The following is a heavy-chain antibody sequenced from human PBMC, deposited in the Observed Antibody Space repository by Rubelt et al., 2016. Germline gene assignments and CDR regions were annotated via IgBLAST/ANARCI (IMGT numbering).Heavy chain of an antibody. CDR1: GFIFSKYW. CDR2: INQDGSLI. J-gene: IGHJ5*02. Sequence: GLVQPGGSLRICCAGSGFIFSKYWMSWVRQAPGKGLEWVANINQDGSLINYVDSVKGRFIISRDNAKNSLYLQMNGLRVEDTAMYYCARDSHSFDPWGQGTLVTVSS. CDR3: ARDSHSFDP. V-gene: IGHV3-7*03. D-gene: IGHD3-3*02.